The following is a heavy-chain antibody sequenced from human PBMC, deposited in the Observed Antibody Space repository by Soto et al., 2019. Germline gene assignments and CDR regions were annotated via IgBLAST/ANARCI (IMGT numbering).Heavy chain of an antibody. CDR1: GGTFSSYA. J-gene: IGHJ4*02. CDR2: IIPIFGTA. D-gene: IGHD6-13*01. Sequence: GASVKVSCKASGGTFSSYAISWVRQAPGRGLEWMGGIIPIFGTANYAQKFQGRVTITADESTSTAYMELSSLRSEDTAMYYCARLQPAAGDNDLTFDYWGQGTLVTVS. CDR3: ARLQPAAGDNDLTFDY. V-gene: IGHV1-69*13.